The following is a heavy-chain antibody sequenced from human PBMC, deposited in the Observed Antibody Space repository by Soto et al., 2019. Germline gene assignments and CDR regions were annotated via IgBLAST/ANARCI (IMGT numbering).Heavy chain of an antibody. D-gene: IGHD1-20*01. CDR1: GGAISSGDDC. CDR2: IYYSGST. CDR3: ARDRAKWKDYYYYGMDV. J-gene: IGHJ6*02. V-gene: IGHV4-30-4*01. Sequence: QVQLQESGPGLVKPSQTRSRTCTGSGGAISSGDDCWTWIRQPPGKGLEWIGYIYYSGSTYYNPSLKSRLTMSVDTSKHQFSLKLSSVTAADTAVYYCARDRAKWKDYYYYGMDVWGQGTTVTVSS.